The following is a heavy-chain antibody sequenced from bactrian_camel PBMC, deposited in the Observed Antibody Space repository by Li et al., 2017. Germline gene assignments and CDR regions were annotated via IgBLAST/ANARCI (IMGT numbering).Heavy chain of an antibody. CDR1: GFTFSSFA. Sequence: DVQLVESGGGLVQPGGSLRLSCAASGFTFSSFAMSWVRQTPGKGLEWVSLIRTRGRSAAYADSVKGRFTISKYNANNTLWLQVNSLKPEDTAMYYCAQGDRPTAFGYWGQGTQVTVS. V-gene: IGHV3S42*01. D-gene: IGHD5*01. CDR3: AQGDRPTAFGY. J-gene: IGHJ6*01. CDR2: IRTRGRSA.